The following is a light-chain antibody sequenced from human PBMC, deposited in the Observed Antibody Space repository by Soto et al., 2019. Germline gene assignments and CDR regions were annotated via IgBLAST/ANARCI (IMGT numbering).Light chain of an antibody. CDR2: EVS. Sequence: QSALTQPASGSGSPGPSITISCTGTSSDIGGYNYVSWYQQHPGKAPKLMIYEVSNRPSGVSSRFSGYKSGNTASLTISGLQDEDEADYYCSSYTTSSTYVVGTGTKLTGL. CDR1: SSDIGGYNY. CDR3: SSYTTSSTYV. V-gene: IGLV2-14*01. J-gene: IGLJ1*01.